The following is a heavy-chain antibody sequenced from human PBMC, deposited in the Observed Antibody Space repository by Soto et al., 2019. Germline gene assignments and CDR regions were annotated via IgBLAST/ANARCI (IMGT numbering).Heavy chain of an antibody. D-gene: IGHD3-9*01. V-gene: IGHV3-23*01. Sequence: EVHLLGSGGDLVKPGGSLRLSCEVSEFTFNNFAMSWVRQSPGKGLEWVSTISSDGDLRHYAESVKGRFTISRDNSKSSLFLQMNSLRAEDTALYFCAKVRQRFLDILTGATNFDSWGQGTLVTVSS. CDR3: AKVRQRFLDILTGATNFDS. J-gene: IGHJ4*02. CDR2: ISSDGDLR. CDR1: EFTFNNFA.